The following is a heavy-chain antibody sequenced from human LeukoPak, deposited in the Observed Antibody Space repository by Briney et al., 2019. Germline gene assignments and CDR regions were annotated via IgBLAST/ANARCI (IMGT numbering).Heavy chain of an antibody. J-gene: IGHJ4*02. CDR3: ARGAVSGTYRYLY. CDR2: INPNSGDT. Sequence: ASVKVSCKASGYTFSGYQIHWVRQASGQGLEWMGWINPNSGDTNYAQKFQGRVTMTSDTSISTAYMELSRLSSDDTAVYSCARGAVSGTYRYLYWGQGTLVTVSS. V-gene: IGHV1-2*02. D-gene: IGHD3-16*02. CDR1: GYTFSGYQ.